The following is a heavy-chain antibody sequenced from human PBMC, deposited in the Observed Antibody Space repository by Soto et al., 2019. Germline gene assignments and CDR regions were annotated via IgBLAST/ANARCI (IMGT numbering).Heavy chain of an antibody. J-gene: IGHJ6*03. V-gene: IGHV3-21*01. CDR2: ITSSSSYI. Sequence: EVQLVESGGGLVKPGGSLRLSCEASGFTFSSYSMNWVRQAPGKGLEWVSSITSSSSYIYYADSVKGRFTISRDNAKTSLYLQMNSLRAEDTAVYYCARDIAASGPTYYYYYMDVWGKGTTVTVSS. CDR3: ARDIAASGPTYYYYYMDV. D-gene: IGHD6-13*01. CDR1: GFTFSSYS.